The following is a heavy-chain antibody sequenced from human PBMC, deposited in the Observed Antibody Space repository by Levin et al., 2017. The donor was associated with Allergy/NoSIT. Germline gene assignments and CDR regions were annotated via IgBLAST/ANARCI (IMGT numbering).Heavy chain of an antibody. J-gene: IGHJ6*02. CDR1: GGSISGHH. CDR2: IHYSGTT. CDR3: GRDRSIKNQDGDFWYYGMDV. D-gene: IGHD2-21*01. V-gene: IGHV4-59*11. Sequence: SETLSLTCTVSGGSISGHHWSWIRQPPGKALEWIGNIHYSGTTKYNPSLKSRVTISVDTSKNQFSLKLSSVTDADTAVYYCGRDRSIKNQDGDFWYYGMDVWGQGTTVSVSS.